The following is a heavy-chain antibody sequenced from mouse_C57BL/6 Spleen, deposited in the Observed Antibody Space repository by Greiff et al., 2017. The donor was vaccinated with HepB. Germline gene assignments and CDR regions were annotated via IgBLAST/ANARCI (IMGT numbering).Heavy chain of an antibody. CDR3: ARCDGYYGGPFAY. J-gene: IGHJ3*01. Sequence: QVQLKESGAELVRPGASVKLSCKASGYTFTDYYINWVKQRPGQGLEWIARIYPGSGNTYYNEKFKGKATLTAEKSSSTAYMQLSSLTSEDSAVYFCARCDGYYGGPFAYWGQGTLVTVSA. CDR2: IYPGSGNT. CDR1: GYTFTDYY. D-gene: IGHD2-3*01. V-gene: IGHV1-76*01.